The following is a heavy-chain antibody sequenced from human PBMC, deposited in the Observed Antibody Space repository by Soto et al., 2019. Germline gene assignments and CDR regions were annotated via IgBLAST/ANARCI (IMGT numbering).Heavy chain of an antibody. CDR3: ALPRGGNPGFDY. D-gene: IGHD2-15*01. CDR2: IIPIFGTA. J-gene: IGHJ4*02. CDR1: GGTFSSYA. Sequence: VKVSCQASGGTFSSYAISWVRQAPGQGLEWMGGIIPIFGTANYAQKLQGRVTITADGSTSTAYMELSSLRSEDTAVYYRALPRGGNPGFDYWGQGTPVTVSS. V-gene: IGHV1-69*13.